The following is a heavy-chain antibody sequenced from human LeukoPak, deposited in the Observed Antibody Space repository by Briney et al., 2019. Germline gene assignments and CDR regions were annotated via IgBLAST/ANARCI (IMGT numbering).Heavy chain of an antibody. Sequence: GASVKVSCKASGYTFTGYYMHWVRQAPGQGLEWMGWINPNSGGTNYAQKFQGRVTMTRDTSISTAYMELSSLRSEDTAVYCCARGYGSGSLDAFDIWGQGTMVTVSS. CDR1: GYTFTGYY. CDR2: INPNSGGT. J-gene: IGHJ3*02. D-gene: IGHD3-10*01. V-gene: IGHV1-2*02. CDR3: ARGYGSGSLDAFDI.